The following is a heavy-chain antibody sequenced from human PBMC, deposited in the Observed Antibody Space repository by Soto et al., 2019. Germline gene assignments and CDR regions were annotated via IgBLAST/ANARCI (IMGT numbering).Heavy chain of an antibody. CDR2: IIPIFGTA. CDR1: GVTLSSYA. J-gene: IGHJ4*02. CDR3: ARDDRIVGAMDY. D-gene: IGHD1-26*01. V-gene: IGHV1-69*06. Sequence: SVKVSCKASGVTLSSYAISWVRQAPGQGLEWMGGIIPIFGTANYAQKFQGRVTITADKSTSTAYMELSSLRSEDTAVYYCARDDRIVGAMDYWGQGTLVTVSS.